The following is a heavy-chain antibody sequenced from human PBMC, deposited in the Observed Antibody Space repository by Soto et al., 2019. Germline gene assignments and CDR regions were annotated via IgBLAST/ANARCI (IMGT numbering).Heavy chain of an antibody. D-gene: IGHD2-2*01. CDR2: INPNSGGT. J-gene: IGHJ6*04. Sequence: GASVKVSCKASGYTFTGYYMHWVRQAPGQGLEWMGWINPNSGGTNYAQKFQGRVTMTRDTSISTAYMELSRLRSDDTAVYYCARDCRPLFWGSTSSDGMDVWGKGTTVTVSS. CDR3: ARDCRPLFWGSTSSDGMDV. V-gene: IGHV1-2*02. CDR1: GYTFTGYY.